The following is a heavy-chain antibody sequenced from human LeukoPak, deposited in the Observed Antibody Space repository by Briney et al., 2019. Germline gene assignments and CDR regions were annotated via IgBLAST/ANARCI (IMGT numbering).Heavy chain of an antibody. Sequence: SETLSLTXTVSGGSISSGSYYWSWIRQPAGKGLEWIGRIYTSGSTNYNPSLKSRVTISVDTSKNQFSLKLSSVTAADTAVYYCARSTGQYYYDSSGYGYYGYWGQGTLVTVSS. CDR2: IYTSGST. J-gene: IGHJ4*02. D-gene: IGHD3-22*01. CDR3: ARSTGQYYYDSSGYGYYGY. CDR1: GGSISSGSYY. V-gene: IGHV4-61*02.